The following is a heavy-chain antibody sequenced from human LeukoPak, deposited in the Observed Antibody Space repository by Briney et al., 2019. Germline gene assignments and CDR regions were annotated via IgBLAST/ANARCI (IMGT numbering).Heavy chain of an antibody. CDR3: ARGSGYSGYDSRYFDY. J-gene: IGHJ4*02. V-gene: IGHV4-31*03. Sequence: SETLSLTCTVSGGSISSGGYYWSWIRQHPGKGLEWIGYIYYSGSTYYNPSLKSRVTISVDTSKNQFSLKLSSVTAADTAVYYCARGSGYSGYDSRYFDYWGQGTLVTVSS. CDR2: IYYSGST. CDR1: GGSISSGGYY. D-gene: IGHD5-12*01.